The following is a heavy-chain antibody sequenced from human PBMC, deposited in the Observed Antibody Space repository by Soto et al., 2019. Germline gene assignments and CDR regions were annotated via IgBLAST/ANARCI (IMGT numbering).Heavy chain of an antibody. CDR1: GGSISSYY. J-gene: IGHJ4*02. D-gene: IGHD3-10*01. CDR2: IYYSGST. Sequence: SETLSLTCTVSGGSISSYYWSWIRQPPGKGLEWIGYIYYSGSTNYNPSLKSRVTISVDTSKNQFSLKLSSVTAADTAVYYCAGGPTWYYYAAGGQGTLVTVSS. V-gene: IGHV4-59*01. CDR3: AGGPTWYYYAA.